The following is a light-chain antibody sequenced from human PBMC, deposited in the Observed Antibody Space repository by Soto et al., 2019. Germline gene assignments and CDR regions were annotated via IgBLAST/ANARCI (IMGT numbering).Light chain of an antibody. CDR2: DAS. J-gene: IGKJ1*01. V-gene: IGKV3-20*01. CDR1: QSLSSGY. CDR3: QQYGSSPT. Sequence: GLTPYQITLSLSTGERVTLSCRASQSLSSGYLAWYQQKFGQAPRLLIYDASRRATGIPERFSGSGSGTDFTLTINRLEPEDFAVYYCQQYGSSPTFGLGTKV.